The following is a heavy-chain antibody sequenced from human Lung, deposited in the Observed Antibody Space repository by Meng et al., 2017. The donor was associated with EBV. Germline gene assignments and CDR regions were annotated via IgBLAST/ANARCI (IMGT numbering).Heavy chain of an antibody. CDR3: ARYCSGGSCYRDVSRNNLYFDL. CDR1: GCDISRRTW. J-gene: IGHJ2*01. V-gene: IGHV4-4*02. Sequence: QVHHPESGPGRVEPVGTLSVTGAVSGCDISRRTWCSWVRQPPGKGLEWIGEIYQGGSTNSNPSLKSRVTISVDKSKNQFSLKLSSVTAADTAVYYCARYCSGGSCYRDVSRNNLYFDLWGRGTLVTVSS. CDR2: IYQGGST. D-gene: IGHD2-15*01.